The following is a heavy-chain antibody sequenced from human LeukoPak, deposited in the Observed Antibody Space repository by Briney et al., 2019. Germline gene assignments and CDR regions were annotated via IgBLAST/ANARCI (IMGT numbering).Heavy chain of an antibody. CDR1: GYTFTSYD. CDR2: MNPNSGNT. J-gene: IGHJ6*02. D-gene: IGHD1-26*01. CDR3: ARDPWAYSGSYSGKNYYYYYGMDV. V-gene: IGHV1-8*01. Sequence: GASVKVSCKASGYTFTSYDINWVRQATGQGLEWMGWMNPNSGNTGYAQKFQGRVTMTRNTSISTAYMELSSLRSEDTAVYYCARDPWAYSGSYSGKNYYYYYGMDVWGQGTTVTVSS.